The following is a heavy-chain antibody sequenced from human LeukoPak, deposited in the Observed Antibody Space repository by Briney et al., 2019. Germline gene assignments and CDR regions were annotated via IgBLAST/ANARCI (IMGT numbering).Heavy chain of an antibody. D-gene: IGHD1-1*01. V-gene: IGHV3-15*01. CDR1: GFTVSSYE. J-gene: IGHJ6*02. Sequence: GGSLRLSCAASGFTVSSYEMTWVLQAPGKGLEGGGRIKSKTDGGTTDYAAPVKGRFTISRDDSKNTLYLQMNSLKTEDTAVYYCTPDDWNPLGAHGMDVWGQGKTVTVSS. CDR2: IKSKTDGGTT. CDR3: TPDDWNPLGAHGMDV.